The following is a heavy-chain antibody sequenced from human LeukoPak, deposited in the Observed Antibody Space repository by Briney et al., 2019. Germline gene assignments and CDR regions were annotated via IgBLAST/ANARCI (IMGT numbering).Heavy chain of an antibody. CDR2: IKQDGSEK. CDR1: GFTFTTFSSYS. CDR3: ARPSGTKTEYYFDY. V-gene: IGHV3-7*01. J-gene: IGHJ4*02. Sequence: PGGSLRLSCAASGFTFTTFSSYSINWVRRAPGKGLEWVANIKQDGSEKYYVDSVKGRFTISRDNAKNSLYLQMNSLRAEDTAVYYCARPSGTKTEYYFDYWGQGTLVTVSS. D-gene: IGHD1-26*01.